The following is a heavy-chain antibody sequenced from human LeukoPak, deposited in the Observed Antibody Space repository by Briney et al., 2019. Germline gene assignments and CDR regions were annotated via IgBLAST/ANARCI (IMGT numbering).Heavy chain of an antibody. CDR2: IYYSGST. J-gene: IGHJ4*02. V-gene: IGHV4-39*07. CDR3: AGSWYGAGPKIRN. Sequence: SETLSLTCTVSGGSISSGSYYWSWIRQPPGKGLEWIGSIYYSGSTYYNPSLKSRVTISVDTSKNQFSLKLSSVTAADTAVYYCAGSWYGAGPKIRNWGQGTLVTVSS. D-gene: IGHD6-13*01. CDR1: GGSISSGSYY.